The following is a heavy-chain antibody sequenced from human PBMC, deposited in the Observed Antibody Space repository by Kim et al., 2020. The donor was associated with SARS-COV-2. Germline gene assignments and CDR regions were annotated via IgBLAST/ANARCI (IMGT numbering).Heavy chain of an antibody. D-gene: IGHD2-21*01. CDR2: INPSGGST. J-gene: IGHJ6*02. CDR3: ASSSIPAPIDYYYGMDV. Sequence: ASVKVSCKASGYTFTSYYMHWVRQAPGQGLEWMGIINPSGGSTSYAQKFQGRDTMTRDTSTSTVYMELSSLRSEDTAVYYCASSSIPAPIDYYYGMDVWGQGTTVTVSS. V-gene: IGHV1-46*01. CDR1: GYTFTSYY.